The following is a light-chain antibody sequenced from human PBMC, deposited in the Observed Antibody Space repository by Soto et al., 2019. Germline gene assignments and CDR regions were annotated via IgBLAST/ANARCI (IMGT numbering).Light chain of an antibody. V-gene: IGKV1D-16*01. CDR2: GTS. CDR1: QSVNNW. Sequence: QMTQSPSSLSASVGDRVSITCRASQSVNNWLAWYQQRPGKAPKSLIYGTSNLQSGVPSRFSGSGSGTDFTLTIDSLQPEDYATYFCQQYNDFPPTFGGGTKVEF. CDR3: QQYNDFPPT. J-gene: IGKJ4*01.